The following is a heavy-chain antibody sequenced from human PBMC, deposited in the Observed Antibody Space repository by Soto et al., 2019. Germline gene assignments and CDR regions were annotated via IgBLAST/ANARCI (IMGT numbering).Heavy chain of an antibody. CDR3: ARDIYEFWSGYSYYYGMDV. J-gene: IGHJ6*02. D-gene: IGHD3-3*01. V-gene: IGHV3-33*01. CDR1: GFTFSSYG. Sequence: QVQLVESGGGVVQPGRSLRLSCAVSGFTFSSYGMNWVRQAPGKGLEWVAIIWYDGSNEYYADSVKGRFTISRDNSKNTLYLKMNSLRAEDTAVYYCARDIYEFWSGYSYYYGMDVWGQGTTVTVSS. CDR2: IWYDGSNE.